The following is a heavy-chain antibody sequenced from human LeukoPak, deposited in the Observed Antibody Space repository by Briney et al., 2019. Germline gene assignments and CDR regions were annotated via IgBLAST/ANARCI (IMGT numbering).Heavy chain of an antibody. D-gene: IGHD3-9*01. Sequence: GPPWKAPSKASGGAFSSYAISWLRQAPGQGLEWMGRIIPIFGTANYAQKFQGRVTMTTNETTSTAYLELSSLRSEATGVYSCARAHRSDMAYYYYYIDVWGKGAPVTVSS. CDR2: IIPIFGTA. V-gene: IGHV1-69*05. CDR3: ARAHRSDMAYYYYYIDV. CDR1: GGAFSSYA. J-gene: IGHJ6*03.